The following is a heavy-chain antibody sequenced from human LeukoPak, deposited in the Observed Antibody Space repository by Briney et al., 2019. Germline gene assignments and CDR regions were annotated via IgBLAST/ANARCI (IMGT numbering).Heavy chain of an antibody. CDR1: GFTFSSYW. Sequence: GGSLRLSCAASGFTFSSYWMNWLRQAPGKGLEWVANVKQDGSEKYYVDSVKGRFTISRDNAKNSLHLQMNSLRAEDTAVYYCAKEGDYPILTYDSWGQGALVTVSS. V-gene: IGHV3-7*01. CDR3: AKEGDYPILTYDS. CDR2: VKQDGSEK. D-gene: IGHD4-17*01. J-gene: IGHJ5*01.